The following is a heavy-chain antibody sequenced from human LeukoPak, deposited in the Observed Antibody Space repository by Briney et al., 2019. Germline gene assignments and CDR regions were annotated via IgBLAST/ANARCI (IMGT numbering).Heavy chain of an antibody. V-gene: IGHV3-21*01. D-gene: IGHD5-18*01. Sequence: GGSLRLSCAASGFTFSSYSMNWVRQAPGKGLEWVSSISSSSSYIYYADSLKGRFTISRDNTKNSVYLQMNSLIAEDTAVYYCARDAGYSYGYASHYYGMDVWGQGTTVTVSS. CDR2: ISSSSSYI. CDR3: ARDAGYSYGYASHYYGMDV. CDR1: GFTFSSYS. J-gene: IGHJ6*02.